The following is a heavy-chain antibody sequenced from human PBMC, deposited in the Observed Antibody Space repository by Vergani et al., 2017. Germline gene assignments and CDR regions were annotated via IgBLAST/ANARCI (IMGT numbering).Heavy chain of an antibody. CDR2: IYYSGST. D-gene: IGHD3-3*01. J-gene: IGHJ3*02. Sequence: QVQLQESGPGLVKPSETLSLTCTVSGGSISSYYWSWIRQPPGKGLGCIGYIYYSGSTNYNPSLKRRVTISVDTSKNQFSLKLSSVTAADTAVYYWARFAPLWSGNYRKNAFDIWGQGTMVTVSS. CDR1: GGSISSYY. V-gene: IGHV4-59*01. CDR3: ARFAPLWSGNYRKNAFDI.